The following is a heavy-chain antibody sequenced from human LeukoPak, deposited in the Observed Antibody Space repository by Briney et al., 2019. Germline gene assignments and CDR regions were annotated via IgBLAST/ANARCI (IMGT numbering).Heavy chain of an antibody. CDR1: GGSISSGDYY. CDR2: IYYSGST. D-gene: IGHD2-2*01. Sequence: SETLSLTCTVSGGSISSGDYYWSWIRQPPGKGLEWIGYIYYSGSTYYNPSLKSRVTISVDTSKNQFSLKLSSVTAADTAVYYCARADCTVASCYAWRDAFHIWGQGTMVSVSS. V-gene: IGHV4-30-4*08. J-gene: IGHJ3*02. CDR3: ARADCTVASCYAWRDAFHI.